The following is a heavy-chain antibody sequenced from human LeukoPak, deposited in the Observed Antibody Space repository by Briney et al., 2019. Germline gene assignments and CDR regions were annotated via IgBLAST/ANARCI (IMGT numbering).Heavy chain of an antibody. Sequence: PSETLSLSCTVSGGSLSSYYRSWIRQPPGKGLEWIGYIYYSGSTNYNPSLKGRVTISVDTSKNQFSLKLSSVTAADTAVYYCARGVEYSSSSGLGYWGQGTLVTVSS. CDR2: IYYSGST. V-gene: IGHV4-59*01. CDR1: GGSLSSYY. J-gene: IGHJ4*02. CDR3: ARGVEYSSSSGLGY. D-gene: IGHD6-6*01.